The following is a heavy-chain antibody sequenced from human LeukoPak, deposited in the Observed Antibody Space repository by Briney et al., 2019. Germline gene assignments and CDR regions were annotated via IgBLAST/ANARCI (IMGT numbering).Heavy chain of an antibody. J-gene: IGHJ4*02. CDR1: GYTFTSYY. Sequence: ASVKVSCKASGYTFTSYYMHWARQAPGQGLEWMGIINPSGGSTSYAQKFQGRVTITADESTSTAYMELSSLRSEDTAVYYCARSTYDYVWGSYRQLDYWGQGTLVTVSS. CDR2: INPSGGST. V-gene: IGHV1-46*01. D-gene: IGHD3-16*02. CDR3: ARSTYDYVWGSYRQLDY.